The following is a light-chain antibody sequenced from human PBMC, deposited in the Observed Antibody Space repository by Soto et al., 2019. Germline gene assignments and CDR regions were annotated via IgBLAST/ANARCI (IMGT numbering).Light chain of an antibody. CDR1: NSDVGGYNY. J-gene: IGLJ1*01. CDR3: SSYTSSSTYV. V-gene: IGLV2-14*01. CDR2: EVS. Sequence: ALTQPASVCGSPGQSITISCTGTNSDVGGYNYVSWYQQHPGKAPKPIIYEVSNRPSGVSNRFSGSKSGNTASLTISGLQAEDEADYYCSSYTSSSTYVFGTGTKVTVL.